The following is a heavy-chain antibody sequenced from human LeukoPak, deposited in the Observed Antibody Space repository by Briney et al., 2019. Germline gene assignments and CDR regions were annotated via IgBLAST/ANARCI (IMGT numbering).Heavy chain of an antibody. CDR1: GFTFSSYD. J-gene: IGHJ4*02. Sequence: GGSLRLSCAASGFTFSSYDMHWVRQATGKGLEWVSAIGTAGDTYYPGSVKGRFTISRENAKNSLYLQMNSLRAGDTAVYYCARESYGGGVDYWGQGTLVTVSS. CDR3: ARESYGGGVDY. V-gene: IGHV3-13*01. CDR2: IGTAGDT. D-gene: IGHD4-23*01.